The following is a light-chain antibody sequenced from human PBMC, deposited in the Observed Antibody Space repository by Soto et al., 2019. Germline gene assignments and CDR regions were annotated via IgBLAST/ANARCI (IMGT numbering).Light chain of an antibody. CDR3: VSYATSTTLYV. CDR1: SSDVGSFNY. CDR2: EVT. V-gene: IGLV2-14*01. Sequence: QSALTQPASVSGSPGQSITISCTATSSDVGSFNYVSWYQHHPGKAPKLMIYEVTSRPSGVSNRFSGSKSGNTASLTISGLQAEAEADYSCVSYATSTTLYVFGSGTKLTVL. J-gene: IGLJ1*01.